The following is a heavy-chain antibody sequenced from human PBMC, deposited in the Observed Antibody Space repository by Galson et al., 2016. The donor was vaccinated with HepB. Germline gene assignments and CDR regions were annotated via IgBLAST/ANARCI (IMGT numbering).Heavy chain of an antibody. D-gene: IGHD6-13*01. CDR1: EFTFSSYA. Sequence: SLRLSCAASEFTFSSYAMAWVRQAPGKGLAWVSGISHSGGTTYYAASVKARFTVSRDNSKNTLYLQMSSLRAEDTAVYYCAKDLWVRQQLAYYFDYWGQGTLVTVSS. J-gene: IGHJ4*02. CDR2: ISHSGGTT. CDR3: AKDLWVRQQLAYYFDY. V-gene: IGHV3-23*01.